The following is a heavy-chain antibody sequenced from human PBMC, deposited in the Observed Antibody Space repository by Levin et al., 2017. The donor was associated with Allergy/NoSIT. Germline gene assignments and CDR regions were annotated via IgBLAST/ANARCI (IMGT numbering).Heavy chain of an antibody. CDR2: IYHSGST. Sequence: SQTLSLTCTVSGGSISSGTWWSWVRQPPGKGLEWIGQIYHSGSTNYNPSLKTRVTISIDKSKNQFSLKLDSVSAAVTAVYYCARDQSIAVAGSIDYWGQGTLVTVSS. CDR3: ARDQSIAVAGSIDY. D-gene: IGHD6-19*01. J-gene: IGHJ4*02. CDR1: GGSISSGTW. V-gene: IGHV4-4*02.